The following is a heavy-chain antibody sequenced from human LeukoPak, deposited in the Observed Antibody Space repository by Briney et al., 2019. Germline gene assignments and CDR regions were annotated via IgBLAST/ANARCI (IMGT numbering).Heavy chain of an antibody. D-gene: IGHD3-3*01. CDR1: GFTFSSYS. CDR3: ARQYYDFWNGYYNPYFDY. CDR2: ISSGSRYI. V-gene: IGHV3-21*01. Sequence: GSLRLSCAASGFTFSSYSMNWVRQAPGKGLEWVSSISSGSRYIYYADSVKGRFTISRDNAKNSLYLQMNSLRAEDTAVYYCARQYYDFWNGYYNPYFDYWGQGTLVTVSS. J-gene: IGHJ4*02.